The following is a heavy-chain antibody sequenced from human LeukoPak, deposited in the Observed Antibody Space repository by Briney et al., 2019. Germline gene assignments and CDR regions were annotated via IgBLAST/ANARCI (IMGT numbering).Heavy chain of an antibody. CDR1: GGSISSGGYS. CDR3: ARASYGDYVFDY. Sequence: SQTLSLTCAVSGGSISSGGYSWSWIRQPPGKGLEWIGYIYHSGSTYYNPSLKSRVTISLDRSKNQFSLKLSSVTAADTAVYYCARASYGDYVFDYWGQGTLVTVSS. CDR2: IYHSGST. D-gene: IGHD4-17*01. V-gene: IGHV4-30-2*01. J-gene: IGHJ4*02.